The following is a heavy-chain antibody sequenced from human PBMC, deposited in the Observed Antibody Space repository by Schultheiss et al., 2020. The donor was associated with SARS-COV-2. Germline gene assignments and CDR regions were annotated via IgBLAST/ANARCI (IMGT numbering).Heavy chain of an antibody. V-gene: IGHV3-48*01. D-gene: IGHD4-17*01. CDR1: GFTFSNAW. J-gene: IGHJ2*01. CDR2: MRNSGSTT. Sequence: GGSLRLSCAASGFTFSNAWMNWVRQAPGKGLEWVSYMRNSGSTTFYADSVKGRFTISRDNSKNTLYLQMNSLRAEDTAVYYCARAPSMGYGDYYWYFDLWGRGTLVTVSS. CDR3: ARAPSMGYGDYYWYFDL.